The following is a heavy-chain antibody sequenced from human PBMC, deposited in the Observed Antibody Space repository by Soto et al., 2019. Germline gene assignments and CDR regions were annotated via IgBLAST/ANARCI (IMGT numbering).Heavy chain of an antibody. CDR2: IYYSGST. J-gene: IGHJ5*02. Sequence: SETLSLTCTVSGGSISSGGYYWSWIRQHPGKGLEWIGYIYYSGSTYYNPSLKSRVTISVDTSKNQFSLKLSSVTAADTAVYYCARGFGVVLQAPNWFDPWGQGTLVTVSS. V-gene: IGHV4-31*03. CDR1: GGSISSGGYY. CDR3: ARGFGVVLQAPNWFDP. D-gene: IGHD3-3*01.